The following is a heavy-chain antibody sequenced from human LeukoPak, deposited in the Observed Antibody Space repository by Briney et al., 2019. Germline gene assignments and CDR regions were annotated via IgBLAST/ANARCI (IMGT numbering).Heavy chain of an antibody. CDR1: GFTFSSYA. J-gene: IGHJ3*02. D-gene: IGHD6-13*01. CDR3: AKVFITAASHDAFDM. V-gene: IGHV3-23*01. CDR2: ISSSGDTT. Sequence: GGSLRLSCAASGFTFSSYAMSWVRQAPGKGLEWVSGISSSGDTTYYADSVKGRVTISRDNSKNTLYLQMNSLRAEDTAVYYCAKVFITAASHDAFDMWGQGTMVTVSS.